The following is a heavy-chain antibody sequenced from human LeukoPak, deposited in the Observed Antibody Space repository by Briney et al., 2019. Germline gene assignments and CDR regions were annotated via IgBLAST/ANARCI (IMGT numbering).Heavy chain of an antibody. Sequence: GGSLRLSCAASGFTFSSYEMNWVRQAPGKGLEWVSYISSSGSTIYYADSVKGRFTISRDNAKNSLYLQMNSLRAEDTAVYYCARDPNTYYYGSGSYYKFDYWGQGTLVTVSS. D-gene: IGHD3-10*01. J-gene: IGHJ4*02. CDR2: ISSSGSTI. V-gene: IGHV3-48*03. CDR1: GFTFSSYE. CDR3: ARDPNTYYYGSGSYYKFDY.